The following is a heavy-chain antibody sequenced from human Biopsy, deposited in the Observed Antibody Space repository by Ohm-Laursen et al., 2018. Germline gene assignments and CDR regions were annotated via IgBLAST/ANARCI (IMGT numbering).Heavy chain of an antibody. CDR1: GGSISSSTTYY. CDR3: ARHPTGFWFDP. CDR2: IYNTETT. J-gene: IGHJ5*02. V-gene: IGHV4-39*01. Sequence: TLSLTCTVSGGSISSSTTYYWAWLRQPPGKGLEWIGSIYNTETTFYNPSLKSRVTISVYTSTNQFSLKVSSVTAADTALYFCARHPTGFWFDPWGHGTLVIVST.